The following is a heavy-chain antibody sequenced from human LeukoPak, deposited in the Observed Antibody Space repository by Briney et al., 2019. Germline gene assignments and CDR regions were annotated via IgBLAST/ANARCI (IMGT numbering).Heavy chain of an antibody. V-gene: IGHV2-70*04. CDR3: ARIPSYCASTSTCYANGVNL. J-gene: IGHJ6*02. CDR1: GFSFTTPLMG. CDR2: MDSDSDE. Sequence: SGPALVTPTQTLTLTFTFSGFSFTTPLMGGTWIRQPPVKAVEWLARMDSDSDESYTTSLKARLTISYGKSKTQVVLTLPNIDPVDTATYYCARIPSYCASTSTCYANGVNLWGLGTTVIVSS. D-gene: IGHD2-2*01.